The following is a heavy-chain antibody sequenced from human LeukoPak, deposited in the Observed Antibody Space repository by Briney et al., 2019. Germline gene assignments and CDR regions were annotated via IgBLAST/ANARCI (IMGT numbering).Heavy chain of an antibody. CDR3: ARDRSSSIYGMDV. Sequence: GGSLRLSCAASRFIFSSYAMHWVRQAPGKGLEWVAVISYDGRNKYYADSVKGRFTISRDNSKNTLYLQMDSLRAEDTAVYYCARDRSSSIYGMDVWGQGTTVTVSS. J-gene: IGHJ6*02. D-gene: IGHD6-13*01. V-gene: IGHV3-30*04. CDR2: ISYDGRNK. CDR1: RFIFSSYA.